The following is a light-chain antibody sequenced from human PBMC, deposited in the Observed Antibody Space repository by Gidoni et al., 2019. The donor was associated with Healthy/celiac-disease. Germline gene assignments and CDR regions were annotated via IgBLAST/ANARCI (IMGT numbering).Light chain of an antibody. CDR1: QDISNY. J-gene: IGKJ2*01. V-gene: IGKV1-33*01. Sequence: DSQMTKSPSSLYASVGDRVTITCQASQDISNYLNWYQQKPGKAPKLLIYDASNLETGVPSIISGSVSGTDFPINISSLQPEVIATYYCQQYDNLPYTFGQGTKLEIK. CDR2: DAS. CDR3: QQYDNLPYT.